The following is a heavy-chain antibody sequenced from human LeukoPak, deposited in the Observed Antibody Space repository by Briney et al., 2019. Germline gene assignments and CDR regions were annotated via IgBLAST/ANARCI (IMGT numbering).Heavy chain of an antibody. Sequence: GGSLRLSCAASGFTFSSYSMNWVRQAPGKGLEWVAFIRYDGSNKYYADSVKGRFTISRDNSKNTLYLQMNSLRAEDTAVYYCAKVAQFGITSFLSYSRYYYYMDVWGKGTTVTISS. D-gene: IGHD2-2*01. J-gene: IGHJ6*03. CDR3: AKVAQFGITSFLSYSRYYYYMDV. CDR2: IRYDGSNK. V-gene: IGHV3-30*02. CDR1: GFTFSSYS.